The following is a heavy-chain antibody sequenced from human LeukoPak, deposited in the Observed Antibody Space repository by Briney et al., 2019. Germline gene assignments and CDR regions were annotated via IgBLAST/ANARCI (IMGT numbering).Heavy chain of an antibody. D-gene: IGHD6-19*01. CDR3: ARGAYSSGWYGDY. CDR1: GYTFTSYY. J-gene: IGHJ4*02. Sequence: ASVKVSCKASGYTFTSYYMHWVRQAPGQGLEWMGWINPNSGGTNYAQKFQGRVTMTRDTSISTAYMELSRLRSDDTAVYYCARGAYSSGWYGDYWGQETLVTVSS. CDR2: INPNSGGT. V-gene: IGHV1-2*02.